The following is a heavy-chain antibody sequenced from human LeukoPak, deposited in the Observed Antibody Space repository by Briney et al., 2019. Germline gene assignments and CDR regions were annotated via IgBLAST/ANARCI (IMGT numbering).Heavy chain of an antibody. CDR2: IYYSGST. Sequence: SETLSLTCTVSGGPISIYYWSWIRQPPGKGLEWIGYIYYSGSTNYNPSLKSRVTISVHTSKNQFSLKLSSVTAADTAVYYRARALTVTPFSLDYWGQGTLVTVSS. CDR1: GGPISIYY. CDR3: ARALTVTPFSLDY. V-gene: IGHV4-59*01. D-gene: IGHD4-17*01. J-gene: IGHJ4*02.